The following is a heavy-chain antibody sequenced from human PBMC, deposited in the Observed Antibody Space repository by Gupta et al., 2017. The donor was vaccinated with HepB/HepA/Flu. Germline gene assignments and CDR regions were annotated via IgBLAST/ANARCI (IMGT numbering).Heavy chain of an antibody. Sequence: EVQLVESGGGLVQPGGSLSLSCAASGFPFSSYSMNWLRQAPVKGLEWVSYISSSSSTICYADSVKGRFTISRDNAKNSLYLKMNSLRDEDTAVYYCARLSAQGLDYWGHGALVTVSS. J-gene: IGHJ4*01. CDR3: ARLSAQGLDY. CDR2: ISSSSSTI. V-gene: IGHV3-48*02. CDR1: GFPFSSYS. D-gene: IGHD3-16*02.